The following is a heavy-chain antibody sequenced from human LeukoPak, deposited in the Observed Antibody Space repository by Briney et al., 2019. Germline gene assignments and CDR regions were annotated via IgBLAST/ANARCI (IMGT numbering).Heavy chain of an antibody. CDR3: ARDLSPVVRASPMGY. Sequence: GGSLRLSCAASGFTFTSYGMHWVRQAPGKGLEWVALITYDGYYKYYSDSVKGRFTISSDTSKNTMYLRMNSLRADGTGVYYCARDLSPVVRASPMGYWGQGTLVTVSS. D-gene: IGHD3-10*01. CDR2: ITYDGYYK. J-gene: IGHJ4*02. V-gene: IGHV3-30*03. CDR1: GFTFTSYG.